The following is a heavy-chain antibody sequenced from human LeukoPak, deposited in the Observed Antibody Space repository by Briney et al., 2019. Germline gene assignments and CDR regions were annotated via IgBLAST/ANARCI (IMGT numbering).Heavy chain of an antibody. CDR2: ISSSSSYI. V-gene: IGHV3-21*04. CDR1: GFTFSTYT. Sequence: GGSLRLSCTASGFTFSTYTMNWVRQAPGKGLEWVSSISSSSSYIYYADSVKGRFTISRDNSKNTLYLQMNSLRAEDTAVYYCARSGLSRFDYWGQGTLVTVSS. J-gene: IGHJ4*02. CDR3: ARSGLSRFDY. D-gene: IGHD4/OR15-4a*01.